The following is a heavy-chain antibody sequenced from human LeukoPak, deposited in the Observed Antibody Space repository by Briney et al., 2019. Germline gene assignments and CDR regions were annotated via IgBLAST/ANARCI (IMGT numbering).Heavy chain of an antibody. V-gene: IGHV3-48*04. Sequence: GGSLRLSCTASGFTFSTYNMNWVRQAPGKGLEWVSYISSSTTTISYADSVEGRFTISRDNAKNSLYLQMNSLRVEDTAVYYCASYTPVPGTRGLQYWGQGALVTVSS. D-gene: IGHD6-19*01. CDR3: ASYTPVPGTRGLQY. J-gene: IGHJ4*02. CDR1: GFTFSTYN. CDR2: ISSSTTTI.